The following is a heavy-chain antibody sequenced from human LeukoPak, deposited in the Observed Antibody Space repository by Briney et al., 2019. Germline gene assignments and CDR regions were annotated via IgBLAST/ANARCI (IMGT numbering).Heavy chain of an antibody. D-gene: IGHD3-22*01. CDR1: GYTFTSYY. Sequence: GASVKVSCKASGYTFTSYYMHWVRQAPGQGLEWMGWTSAYNGNTNYAQKLQGRVTMTTDTSTSTAYMELRSLRSDDTAVYYCARADYYDSTSPFDYWGQGTLVTVSS. CDR3: ARADYYDSTSPFDY. CDR2: TSAYNGNT. V-gene: IGHV1-18*04. J-gene: IGHJ4*02.